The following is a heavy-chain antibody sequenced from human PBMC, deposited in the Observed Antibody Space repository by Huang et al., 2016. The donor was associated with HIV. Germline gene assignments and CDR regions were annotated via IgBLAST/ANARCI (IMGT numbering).Heavy chain of an antibody. Sequence: QIQLMQSGPELKQPGASVKVSCTASGYTFTSYGITWVRQAPGQGPEWMGWISASSGDTEYAQKFQGRVTLTTYTSTNIAYMELRSLRSDDTAKYYCARDPKYHRIGYYRQRRGIDIWGQGTMVIVSS. CDR2: ISASSGDT. CDR1: GYTFTSYG. D-gene: IGHD3-22*01. J-gene: IGHJ3*02. CDR3: ARDPKYHRIGYYRQRRGIDI. V-gene: IGHV1-18*01.